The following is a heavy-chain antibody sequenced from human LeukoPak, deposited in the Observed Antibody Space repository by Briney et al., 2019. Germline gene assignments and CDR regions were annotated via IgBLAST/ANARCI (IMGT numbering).Heavy chain of an antibody. CDR1: GYTFTSYY. CDR3: ARDGTGYYDFWSGYYTGIFSNY. D-gene: IGHD3-3*01. CDR2: ISPSGGST. J-gene: IGHJ4*02. Sequence: ASVKVSCKASGYTFTSYYMHWVRQAPGQGLEWMGIISPSGGSTSYAQKLQGRVTMTTDTSTSTAYMELRSLRSDDTAVYYCARDGTGYYDFWSGYYTGIFSNYWGQGTLVTVSS. V-gene: IGHV1-46*01.